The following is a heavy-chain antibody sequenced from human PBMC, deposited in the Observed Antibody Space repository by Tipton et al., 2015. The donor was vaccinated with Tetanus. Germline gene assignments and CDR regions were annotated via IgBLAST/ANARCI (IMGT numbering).Heavy chain of an antibody. Sequence: TLSLTCTVSGGSLRSGDHYWSWIRQPPGKGLEWLAYISSGGSTNSNYSLKSRITISRDPSKNQFSLKLASVTAADTAVYYCARANYDFPKKGPFDSWGQGTLVIVSS. V-gene: IGHV4-61*08. CDR2: ISSGGST. CDR1: GGSLRSGDHY. CDR3: ARANYDFPKKGPFDS. J-gene: IGHJ4*02. D-gene: IGHD3-3*01.